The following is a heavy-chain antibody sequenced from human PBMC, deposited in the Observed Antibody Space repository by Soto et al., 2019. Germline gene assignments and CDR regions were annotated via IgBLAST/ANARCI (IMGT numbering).Heavy chain of an antibody. J-gene: IGHJ6*02. CDR3: AREGRSMVKGHYYGMDV. CDR2: IYPGDSDT. D-gene: IGHD5-18*01. V-gene: IGHV5-51*01. Sequence: GESLKISCKGSGYSFSTYWIGWVRQMPGKGLEWMGIIYPGDSDTRYSPSFQGQVTISADRSISTAYLQWSSLKASDTAIYYCAREGRSMVKGHYYGMDVWGQGTTVTVSS. CDR1: GYSFSTYW.